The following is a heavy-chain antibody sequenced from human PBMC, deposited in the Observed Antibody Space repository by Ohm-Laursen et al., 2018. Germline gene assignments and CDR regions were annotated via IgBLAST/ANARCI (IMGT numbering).Heavy chain of an antibody. J-gene: IGHJ4*02. CDR3: ARLSNRGCSAGICYFSYFDY. Sequence: SDTLSLTCTVSGGSISSYYWSWIRQPPGKGLEWIGYIYYSGSTNYNPSLKSQVTISVDTSKNQFSLRLSSVTAADTAVYYCARLSNRGCSAGICYFSYFDYWGQGTLVTVSS. CDR1: GGSISSYY. CDR2: IYYSGST. D-gene: IGHD2-15*01. V-gene: IGHV4-59*08.